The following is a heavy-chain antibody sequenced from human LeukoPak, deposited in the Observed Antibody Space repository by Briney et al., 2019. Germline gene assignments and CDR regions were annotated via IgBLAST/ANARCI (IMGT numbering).Heavy chain of an antibody. D-gene: IGHD5-12*01. J-gene: IGHJ4*02. CDR2: ISSSSSYI. V-gene: IGHV3-21*01. Sequence: PRGSLRLSCAASGFTFSSYSMNWVRQAPGKGLEWVSSISSSSSYIYYADSVKGRFTISRDNAKNSLYLQMNSLRAEDTAVYYCARDFYPVATTGNDYWGQGTLVTVSS. CDR1: GFTFSSYS. CDR3: ARDFYPVATTGNDY.